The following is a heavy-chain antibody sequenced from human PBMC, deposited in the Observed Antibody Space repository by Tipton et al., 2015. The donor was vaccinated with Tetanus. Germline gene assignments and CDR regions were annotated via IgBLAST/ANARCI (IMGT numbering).Heavy chain of an antibody. Sequence: TLSLTCTVSGGSVRSGSYSWNWIRQPPGKGLEWLAYVSYSGRTNSNYSLKSRITISVDTPKKQLSLKLTSVTAADTAVYYCARDPWLDYWGQGTLVTVSS. CDR1: GGSVRSGSYS. CDR3: ARDPWLDY. J-gene: IGHJ4*02. V-gene: IGHV4-61*01. CDR2: VSYSGRT.